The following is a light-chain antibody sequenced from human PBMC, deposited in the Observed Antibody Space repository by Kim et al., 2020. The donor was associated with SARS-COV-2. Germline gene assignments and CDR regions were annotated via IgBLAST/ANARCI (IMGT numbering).Light chain of an antibody. CDR1: QTIDRN. J-gene: IGKJ1*01. Sequence: GDTVTITCRASQTIDRNLNWYQQRPAKAPDLLIFGASGLQSGVPSRFSGSGSGTDFTLTISGLEAEDFATYVCQQSYKTPWTFGQGTKVDIK. V-gene: IGKV1-39*01. CDR2: GAS. CDR3: QQSYKTPWT.